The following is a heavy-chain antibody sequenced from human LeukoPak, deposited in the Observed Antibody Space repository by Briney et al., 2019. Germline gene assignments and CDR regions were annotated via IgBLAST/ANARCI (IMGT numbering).Heavy chain of an antibody. D-gene: IGHD4-17*01. Sequence: PSETLSLTCTVSGGSISSSSYYWGWIRQPPGKGLEWIGSIHYSGSTYYNPSLKSRVTISVDTSKNQFSLKLSSVTAADTAVYYCARNPRTVTTLINFDYWGQGTLVTVSS. J-gene: IGHJ4*02. CDR3: ARNPRTVTTLINFDY. CDR2: IHYSGST. V-gene: IGHV4-39*01. CDR1: GGSISSSSYY.